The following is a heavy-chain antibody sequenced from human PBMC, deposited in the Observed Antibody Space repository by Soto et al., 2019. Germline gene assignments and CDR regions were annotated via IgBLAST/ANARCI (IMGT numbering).Heavy chain of an antibody. D-gene: IGHD3-10*01. J-gene: IGHJ3*02. CDR2: IDIGGNT. CDR1: GFTFSSYD. V-gene: IGHV3-13*01. CDR3: AREGDRGSGDFVDALDI. Sequence: EVELVESGGGLVQPGGSLRLSCSASGFTFSSYDMHWVRQATGKGLEWVSAIDIGGNTFYPGSVQGRFTISRENGKNSFYLQMNNLRAGDTAVYYCAREGDRGSGDFVDALDIWGPWTLVTVSS.